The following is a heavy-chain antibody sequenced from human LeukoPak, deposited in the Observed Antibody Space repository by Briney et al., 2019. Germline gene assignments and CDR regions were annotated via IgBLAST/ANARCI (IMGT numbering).Heavy chain of an antibody. D-gene: IGHD5-18*01. CDR3: ARGVGIELITWDLDL. J-gene: IGHJ2*01. V-gene: IGHV4-34*01. CDR1: DRSFSGYY. CDR2: FNHGANT. Sequence: SDPLSLTCAVDDRSFSGYYWSWSRKPPGKGVGWGGEFNHGANTKYNPSLQSRVTISLATTNNHFSLKLRCGTAADTAVYYCARGVGIELITWDLDLWGRGTLVTVSS.